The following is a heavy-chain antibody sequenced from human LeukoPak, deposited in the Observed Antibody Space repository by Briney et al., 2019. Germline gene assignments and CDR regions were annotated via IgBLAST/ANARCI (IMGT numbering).Heavy chain of an antibody. J-gene: IGHJ4*02. CDR2: IRYDGSNK. Sequence: GGSLRLSCAASGFTFSSYGIHWVRQAPGKGLEGVAFIRYDGSNKYYADSVKGRFTISRDNSKNTLYLQMNSLRAEDTAVYYCAKDSSVYYYDSRNCDYWGQGTLVTVSS. V-gene: IGHV3-30*02. CDR1: GFTFSSYG. CDR3: AKDSSVYYYDSRNCDY. D-gene: IGHD3-22*01.